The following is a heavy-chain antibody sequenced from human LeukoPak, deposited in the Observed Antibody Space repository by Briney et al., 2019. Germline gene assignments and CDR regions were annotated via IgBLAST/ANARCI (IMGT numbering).Heavy chain of an antibody. CDR2: IYSGGST. Sequence: GGSLRLSCAASGFTVSTNYMSWVRQAPGKGLEWVSIIYSGGSTSYADSVKGRFTISRDISKNTLFLQMSSLRAEDTAVYYCPRSPRIYDSSGYYLVEYFDPWGRGTLVTVSS. J-gene: IGHJ2*01. CDR3: PRSPRIYDSSGYYLVEYFDP. CDR1: GFTVSTNY. V-gene: IGHV3-53*01. D-gene: IGHD3-22*01.